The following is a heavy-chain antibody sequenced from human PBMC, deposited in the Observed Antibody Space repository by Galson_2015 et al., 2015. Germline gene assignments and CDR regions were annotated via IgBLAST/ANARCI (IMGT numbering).Heavy chain of an antibody. D-gene: IGHD1-1*01. CDR3: ARDLGVTTCYAFDI. CDR1: GFTLGSHW. Sequence: SLRLSCAASGFTLGSHWMSWVRQTPGKGLEWVANINPDGSAKSYLDSVKGRFTISRDNAKNSLCLQMNSLRAEDTAVYYCARDLGVTTCYAFDIWGRGTMVTVSS. V-gene: IGHV3-7*03. CDR2: INPDGSAK. J-gene: IGHJ3*02.